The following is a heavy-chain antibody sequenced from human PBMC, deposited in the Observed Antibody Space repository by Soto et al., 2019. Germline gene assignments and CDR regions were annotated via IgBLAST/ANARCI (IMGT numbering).Heavy chain of an antibody. CDR1: GFTFSGSA. V-gene: IGHV3-73*01. CDR2: IRSKANSYAT. D-gene: IGHD3-22*01. Sequence: PGGSLRLSCAASGFTFSGSAMHWVRQASGKGLEWVGRIRSKANSYATAYAASVKGRFTISRDDSKNTAYLQMNSLKTEDTAVYYCARDQPYDSSGYTSDYWGQGT. CDR3: ARDQPYDSSGYTSDY. J-gene: IGHJ4*02.